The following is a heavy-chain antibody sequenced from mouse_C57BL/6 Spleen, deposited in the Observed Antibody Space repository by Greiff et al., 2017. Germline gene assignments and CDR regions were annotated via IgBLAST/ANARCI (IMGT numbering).Heavy chain of an antibody. CDR1: GYSFTDYN. J-gene: IGHJ1*03. CDR2: INPNYGTT. V-gene: IGHV1-39*01. CDR3: ERSGLLRPYWYFDV. Sequence: VQLQQSGPELVKPGASVKISCKASGYSFTDYNMNWVKQSNGKSLEWIGVINPNYGTTSYNQKFKGKATLTVDQSSSTAYMQLNSLTSEDSAVYDCERSGLLRPYWYFDVWGTGTTVTVSS. D-gene: IGHD1-2*01.